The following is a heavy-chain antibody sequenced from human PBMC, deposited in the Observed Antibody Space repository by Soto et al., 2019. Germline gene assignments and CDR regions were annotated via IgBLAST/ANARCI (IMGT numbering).Heavy chain of an antibody. CDR1: GYSISSSNW. V-gene: IGHV4-28*01. CDR3: ARREIQGPIDY. D-gene: IGHD1-26*01. CDR2: IYYSGST. Sequence: QVQLQESGPGLVKPSDTLSLTCAVSGYSISSSNWWGWIRQPPGKGLEGCGCIYYSGSTYYNQSLKSRVTMSVDTSKNQFSLQLTCVTAGDTAVYYCARREIQGPIDYWGQGTLGTVSS. J-gene: IGHJ4*02.